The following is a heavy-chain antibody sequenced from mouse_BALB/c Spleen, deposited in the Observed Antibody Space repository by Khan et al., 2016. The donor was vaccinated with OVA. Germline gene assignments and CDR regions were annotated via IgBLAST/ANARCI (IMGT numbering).Heavy chain of an antibody. CDR2: ISYSGST. Sequence: EVKLLESGPGLVKPSQSLSLTCTVTGYSITSDYAWNWIRQFPGNKLEWMGYISYSGSTSYNPSLKSRISITRDTSKNQFFLQLNSVTTEDTATYYCARDGSRYYYAMDYWGQGTSVTVSS. D-gene: IGHD2-3*01. J-gene: IGHJ4*01. CDR1: GYSITSDYA. CDR3: ARDGSRYYYAMDY. V-gene: IGHV3-2*02.